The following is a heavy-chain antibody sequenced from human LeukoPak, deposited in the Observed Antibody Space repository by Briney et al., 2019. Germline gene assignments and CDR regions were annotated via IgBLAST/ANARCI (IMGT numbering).Heavy chain of an antibody. J-gene: IGHJ3*02. V-gene: IGHV1-18*01. D-gene: IGHD3-3*01. CDR1: GYTFTSYG. CDR3: ARALSLNYDFWSGYYRRDAFDI. Sequence: ASVKVSCKASGYTFTSYGISWVRQAPGQGLEWMGWISAYNGNTNYAQKLQGRVTMTTDTSTSTAYMELRSLRSDDTAVYYCARALSLNYDFWSGYYRRDAFDIWGQGTMVTVSS. CDR2: ISAYNGNT.